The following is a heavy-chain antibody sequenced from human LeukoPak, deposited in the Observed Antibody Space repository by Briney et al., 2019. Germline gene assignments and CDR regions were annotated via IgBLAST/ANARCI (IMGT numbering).Heavy chain of an antibody. J-gene: IGHJ4*02. V-gene: IGHV1-8*01. Sequence: ASVRVSCKASGYTFTRYDVNWVRQAAGLGLAWMGWMNPGSGKTGYAQKFQGRVSMTADTFKTTAYLELRGLRYDDTAIYYCRVDYYGSGTSYLYDFWGQGAQVTVAS. CDR3: RVDYYGSGTSYLYDF. CDR2: MNPGSGKT. D-gene: IGHD3-10*01. CDR1: GYTFTRYD.